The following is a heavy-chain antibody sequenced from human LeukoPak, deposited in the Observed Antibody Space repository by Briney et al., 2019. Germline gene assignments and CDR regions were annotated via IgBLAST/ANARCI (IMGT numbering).Heavy chain of an antibody. V-gene: IGHV3-21*01. Sequence: GGSLRLSCAASGFTFSSYSMNWVRQAPGKGLEWVSSISSSSSYIYYADSVKGRFTISRDNAKNSLYLQMNSLRAEDTAVYYCAKEGGRKRYYDFWSGYEYYYYMDVWGKGTTVTVSS. CDR1: GFTFSSYS. J-gene: IGHJ6*03. D-gene: IGHD3-3*01. CDR2: ISSSSSYI. CDR3: AKEGGRKRYYDFWSGYEYYYYMDV.